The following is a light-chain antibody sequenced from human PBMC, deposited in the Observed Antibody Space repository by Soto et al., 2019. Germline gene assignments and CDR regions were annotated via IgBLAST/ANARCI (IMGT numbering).Light chain of an antibody. Sequence: DIQMTQSPSSLSASVGDRVTITCRASQSISSSLNWYQQKPGKAPKLLIYAASSLQSGVPSRFSGSGSGTDFTLTISSLQPEDFATYFCQQSYSTPPKLTFGGGTMVDIK. CDR3: QQSYSTPPKLT. J-gene: IGKJ4*01. CDR2: AAS. CDR1: QSISSS. V-gene: IGKV1-39*01.